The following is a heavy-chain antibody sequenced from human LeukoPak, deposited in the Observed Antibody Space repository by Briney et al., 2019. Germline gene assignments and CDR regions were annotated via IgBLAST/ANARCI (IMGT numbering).Heavy chain of an antibody. D-gene: IGHD2-2*01. Sequence: SQTLSLTCTVSGGSISSGSYYWSWIRQPAGKGLEWIGRIYTSGSTNYNPSLKSRVTISVDTSKNQFSLKLSSVTAADTAVYYCARGYCSSTSCLLYYFDYWGQGTLVTVSS. J-gene: IGHJ4*02. V-gene: IGHV4-61*02. CDR2: IYTSGST. CDR1: GGSISSGSYY. CDR3: ARGYCSSTSCLLYYFDY.